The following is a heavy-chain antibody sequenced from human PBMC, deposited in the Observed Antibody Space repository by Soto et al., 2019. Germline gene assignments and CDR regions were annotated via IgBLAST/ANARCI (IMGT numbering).Heavy chain of an antibody. CDR2: IYYSGST. V-gene: IGHV4-39*01. Sequence: XETLSLPCTVSGCSISSSSYYWGWIRQPPGKGLEWIGSIYYSGSTYYNPSLKSRVTISVDTSKNQFSLKLSSVTAADTAVYYCARHLIAAAGPWGSWGQGTLVTVSS. CDR3: ARHLIAAAGPWGS. D-gene: IGHD6-13*01. J-gene: IGHJ5*02. CDR1: GCSISSSSYY.